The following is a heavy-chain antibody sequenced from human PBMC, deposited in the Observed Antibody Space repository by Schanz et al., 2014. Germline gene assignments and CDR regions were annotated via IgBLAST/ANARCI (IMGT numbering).Heavy chain of an antibody. CDR2: IIPSLGLA. Sequence: QVQLVQSGAEVKKPGSSVKVSCKASGYTFISYGIKWVRQAPGQGLEWMGRIIPSLGLAKYEQKFQDKVTITADTSTTTAYMELSGLRSDDTAVYYCARVQDDILTGSEYYYGMDVWGQGTTVTVSS. CDR3: ARVQDDILTGSEYYYGMDV. D-gene: IGHD3-9*01. V-gene: IGHV1-69*04. J-gene: IGHJ6*02. CDR1: GYTFISYG.